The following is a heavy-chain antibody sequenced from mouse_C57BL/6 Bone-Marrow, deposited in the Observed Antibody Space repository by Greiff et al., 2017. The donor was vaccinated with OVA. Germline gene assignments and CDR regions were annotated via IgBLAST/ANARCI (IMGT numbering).Heavy chain of an antibody. V-gene: IGHV1-19*01. CDR3: ARNPFLLPPYAMDY. J-gene: IGHJ4*01. Sequence: VQLQQSGPVLVKPGASVKMSCKASGYTFTDYYMNWVKQSHGKSLEWIGVINPYNGGTSYNQKFKGKATLTVDKSSSTAYMELNSLTSDDSAVYYCARNPFLLPPYAMDYWGQGTSVTVSS. CDR2: INPYNGGT. CDR1: GYTFTDYY. D-gene: IGHD1-1*01.